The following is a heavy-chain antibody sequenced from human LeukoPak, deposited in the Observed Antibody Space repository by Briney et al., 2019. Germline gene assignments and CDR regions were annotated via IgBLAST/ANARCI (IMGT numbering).Heavy chain of an antibody. CDR1: DYTFTSYG. J-gene: IGHJ4*02. V-gene: IGHV1-18*04. CDR2: ISAYNGNT. D-gene: IGHD6-19*01. CDR3: ATLAPTRYSSGWYLSRFDC. Sequence: ASVKVSCKAFDYTFTSYGFSWVRQAPGQGLEWMGWISAYNGNTKYAPKVQGRVTMTTDTSTNTAYMELRNLRSDDTAVYYCATLAPTRYSSGWYLSRFDCWGQVTLVTVSS.